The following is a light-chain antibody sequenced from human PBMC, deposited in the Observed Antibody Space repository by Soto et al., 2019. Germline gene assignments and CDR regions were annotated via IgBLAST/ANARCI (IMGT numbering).Light chain of an antibody. CDR2: AAS. J-gene: IGKJ3*01. Sequence: DIPLTQSPSFLSASVGDRVTITCRASQGISSYLAWYQQKPGKAPKLLIYAASTLQSGVPSRFSGSGSGTEFTPTISRLQPEDFATYYGQQLNSYPRVFTFAPGNKLDIK. CDR3: QQLNSYPRVFT. V-gene: IGKV1-9*01. CDR1: QGISSY.